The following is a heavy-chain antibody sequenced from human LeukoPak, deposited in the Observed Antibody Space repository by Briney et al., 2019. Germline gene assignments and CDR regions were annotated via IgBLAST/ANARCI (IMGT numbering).Heavy chain of an antibody. CDR2: ISWNSGSI. V-gene: IGHV3-9*01. Sequence: GGSLRLSCAASGFTFDDYAMHWVRQAPGKGLEWVSGISWNSGSIGYADSVKGRFTISRDNAKNSLYLQMNSLRAEDTALYYCAKGALAAAGLDYWGQGTLVTISS. CDR1: GFTFDDYA. D-gene: IGHD6-13*01. CDR3: AKGALAAAGLDY. J-gene: IGHJ4*02.